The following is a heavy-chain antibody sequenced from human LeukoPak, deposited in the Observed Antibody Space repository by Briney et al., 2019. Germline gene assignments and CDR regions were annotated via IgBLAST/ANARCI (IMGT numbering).Heavy chain of an antibody. V-gene: IGHV3-21*01. CDR1: GFIFTNYD. CDR3: ASPFAIAAAGTDWYFDL. Sequence: GGSLRLSCEASGFIFTNYDMNWVRQAPGKGLEWISSISGSGDHVYDADSVKGRFTISRDNTKSSLFLQMNSLRAEDTAVYYCASPFAIAAAGTDWYFDLWGRGTLVTVSS. CDR2: ISGSGDHV. J-gene: IGHJ2*01. D-gene: IGHD6-13*01.